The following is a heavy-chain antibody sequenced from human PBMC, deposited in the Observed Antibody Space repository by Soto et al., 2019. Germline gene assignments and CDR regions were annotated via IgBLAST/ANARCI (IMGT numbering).Heavy chain of an antibody. Sequence: GSLRLSCAASGFTFSSYAMSWVRQAPGKGLEWVSAISGSGGSTYYADSVKGRFTISRDNSKNTLYLQMNSLRAEDTAVYYCAKDSKYYYGSGTQTDYWGQGTLVTVSS. CDR2: ISGSGGST. CDR3: AKDSKYYYGSGTQTDY. CDR1: GFTFSSYA. D-gene: IGHD3-10*01. J-gene: IGHJ4*02. V-gene: IGHV3-23*01.